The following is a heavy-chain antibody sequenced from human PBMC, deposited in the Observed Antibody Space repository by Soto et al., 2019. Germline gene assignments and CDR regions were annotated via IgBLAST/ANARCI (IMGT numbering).Heavy chain of an antibody. CDR2: ISYGGNSK. J-gene: IGHJ4*02. CDR3: ARSYCGDDCALDH. CDR1: GFIFSNYV. Sequence: PGGSLRLSCAASGFIFSNYVMHWVRQAPGKGLEWVAVISYGGNSKHYADSVKGRFTISRDNSKSTLYVQMNSLRAEDTAVYYCARSYCGDDCALDHWGQGTLVTVS. D-gene: IGHD2-21*02. V-gene: IGHV3-30-3*01.